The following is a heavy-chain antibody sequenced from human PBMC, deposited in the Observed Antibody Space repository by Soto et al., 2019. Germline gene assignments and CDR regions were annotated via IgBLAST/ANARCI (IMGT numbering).Heavy chain of an antibody. CDR2: IYYSGST. Sequence: SETLSLTCTVSGGSIRSYYWSWIRQPPGKGLEWIGYIYYSGSTNYNPSLKSRVTISVDTSKNQFSLKLTSVTAADTAVYYCARDKITGLFDYWGQGTLVTVSS. CDR3: ARDKITGLFDY. J-gene: IGHJ4*02. D-gene: IGHD2-8*02. CDR1: GGSIRSYY. V-gene: IGHV4-59*12.